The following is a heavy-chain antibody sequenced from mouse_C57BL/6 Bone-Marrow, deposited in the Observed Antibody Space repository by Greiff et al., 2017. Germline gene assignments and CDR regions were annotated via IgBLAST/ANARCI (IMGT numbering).Heavy chain of an antibody. V-gene: IGHV1-7*01. CDR3: ARSDTTVVRYYYAMDY. CDR1: GYTFTSYW. Sequence: QVQLKQSGAELAKPGASVTLSCKASGYTFTSYWMHWVKQRPGQGLEWIGYINPSSGYTKYNQKFKDKATLTADKTSSTAYMQLSSLTYEDSAVYYCARSDTTVVRYYYAMDYWGQGTSVTVSS. J-gene: IGHJ4*01. CDR2: INPSSGYT. D-gene: IGHD1-1*01.